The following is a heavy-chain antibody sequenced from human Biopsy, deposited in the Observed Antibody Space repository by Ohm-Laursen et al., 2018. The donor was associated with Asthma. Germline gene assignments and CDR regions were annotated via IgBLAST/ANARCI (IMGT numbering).Heavy chain of an antibody. CDR1: GFSFGSYG. CDR3: AKERYYDFWSGYPI. J-gene: IGHJ3*02. Sequence: SLRLSCAASGFSFGSYGMHWVRQAPGKGLEWVAVMSFDGRQTYYADSVKGRFTISRDNSKNTLYLQMNSLRAEDTAVYYCAKERYYDFWSGYPIWDQGTMVTVSS. CDR2: MSFDGRQT. V-gene: IGHV3-30*18. D-gene: IGHD3-3*01.